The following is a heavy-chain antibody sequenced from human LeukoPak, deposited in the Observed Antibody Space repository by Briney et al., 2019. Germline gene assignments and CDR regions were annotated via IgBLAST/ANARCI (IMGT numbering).Heavy chain of an antibody. CDR1: GGSISSSSYY. D-gene: IGHD6-13*01. CDR3: ARGPLGSSWYEY. J-gene: IGHJ4*02. Sequence: PSETLSLTCTVSGGSISSSSYYWGWIRQPPGKGLEWIGSIYYSASTNYNPSLKSRVTISVVTSKNQVSLKLSSVTAADTAVYYCARGPLGSSWYEYWGQGTLVTVSS. CDR2: IYYSAST. V-gene: IGHV4-39*07.